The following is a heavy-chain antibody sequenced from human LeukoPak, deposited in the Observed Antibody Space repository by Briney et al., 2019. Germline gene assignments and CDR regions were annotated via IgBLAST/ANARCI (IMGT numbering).Heavy chain of an antibody. J-gene: IGHJ4*02. Sequence: GASVKVSCKASGYTFTGYYMHWVRQAPGQGLEWMGRINPNSGGTNYAQKFQGRVTMTRDTSISTAYMELSRLRSDDTAVYYCAREAGCSGGSCYFDYWGQGTLVTVSS. CDR3: AREAGCSGGSCYFDY. D-gene: IGHD2-15*01. V-gene: IGHV1-2*06. CDR2: INPNSGGT. CDR1: GYTFTGYY.